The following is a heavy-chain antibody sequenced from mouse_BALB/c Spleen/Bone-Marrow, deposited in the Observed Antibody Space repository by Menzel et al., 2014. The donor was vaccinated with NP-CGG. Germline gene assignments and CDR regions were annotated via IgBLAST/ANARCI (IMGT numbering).Heavy chain of an antibody. J-gene: IGHJ1*01. CDR2: ISYDGSN. V-gene: IGHV3-6*02. CDR1: GYSITSGYY. Sequence: EVQLQQSGPGLVKPSQSLSLTCSVTGYSITSGYYWNWIRQFPGNKLEWMGYISYDGSNNYNPSLKNRISITRDTSKNQFSLKLNSVTTEDTATYYCATIYYDYDGYFDVWGAGTTVTVSS. D-gene: IGHD2-4*01. CDR3: ATIYYDYDGYFDV.